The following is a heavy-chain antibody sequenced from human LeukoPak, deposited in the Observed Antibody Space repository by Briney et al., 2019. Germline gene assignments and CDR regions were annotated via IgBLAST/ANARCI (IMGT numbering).Heavy chain of an antibody. CDR2: IYHSGSI. V-gene: IGHV4-4*02. J-gene: IGHJ5*02. CDR1: GGSISSSNW. Sequence: NPSETLSLTCAVSGGSISSSNWWSWVRQPPGKGLEWIGYIYHSGSIYYNPSLKSRVTISVDRSKNQFSLKLSSVTAADTAVYYCVREDNCFDPWGQGTLVTVSS. CDR3: VREDNCFDP.